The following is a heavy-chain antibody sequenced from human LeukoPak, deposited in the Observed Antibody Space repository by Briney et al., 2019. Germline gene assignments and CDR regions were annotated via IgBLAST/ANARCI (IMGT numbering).Heavy chain of an antibody. J-gene: IGHJ4*02. Sequence: GRSLRLSCAASGFTFSSYGMHRVRQAPGKGLEWVAVISYDGSDKYYADSVKGRFTISRDNSKNTLYLQMNSLRAEDTAVYNCARSYYDILTGRRHYFDYWGQGTLVTVSS. CDR1: GFTFSSYG. CDR2: ISYDGSDK. D-gene: IGHD3-9*01. V-gene: IGHV3-33*01. CDR3: ARSYYDILTGRRHYFDY.